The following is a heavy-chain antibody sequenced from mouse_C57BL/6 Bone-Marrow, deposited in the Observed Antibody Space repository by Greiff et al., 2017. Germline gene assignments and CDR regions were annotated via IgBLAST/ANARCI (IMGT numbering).Heavy chain of an antibody. J-gene: IGHJ1*03. Sequence: EVKLVESGGGLVKPGGSLKLSCAASGFTFSSYAMSWVRQTPEKRLEWVATISDGGSYTYYPDNVKGRFTISRDNDKNNLYLQMGHLKSEDTAMYYCASRGLGTTVVEPFYWYFDVWGTGTTVTVSS. CDR1: GFTFSSYA. D-gene: IGHD1-1*01. V-gene: IGHV5-4*03. CDR2: ISDGGSYT. CDR3: ASRGLGTTVVEPFYWYFDV.